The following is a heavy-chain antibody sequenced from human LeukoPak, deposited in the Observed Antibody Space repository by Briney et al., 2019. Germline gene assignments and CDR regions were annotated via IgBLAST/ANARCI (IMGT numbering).Heavy chain of an antibody. CDR3: ARLASSGWSHCDY. D-gene: IGHD6-19*01. Sequence: SETLSLTCTVSGGSISSYYWSWIRQPPGKGPEWIGYIYYSGSTNYNPSLKSRVTISVDTSKNQFSLKMNSVTAADTAVYYCARLASSGWSHCDYWGQGTLVTVSS. CDR2: IYYSGST. J-gene: IGHJ4*02. CDR1: GGSISSYY. V-gene: IGHV4-59*08.